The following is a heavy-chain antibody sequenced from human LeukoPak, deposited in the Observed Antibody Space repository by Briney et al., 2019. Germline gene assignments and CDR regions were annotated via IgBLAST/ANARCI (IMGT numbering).Heavy chain of an antibody. CDR1: GYTFTGYY. J-gene: IGHJ4*02. CDR3: ARDLGPKYYDFWSGYLVY. V-gene: IGHV1-2*02. D-gene: IGHD3-3*01. CDR2: INPNSGGT. Sequence: GASVKVSCKASGYTFTGYYMHWGRQAPGQGLEWMGWINPNSGGTNYAQKFQGRVTMTRDTSISTAYTELSRLRSDDTAVYYCARDLGPKYYDFWSGYLVYWGQGTLVTVSS.